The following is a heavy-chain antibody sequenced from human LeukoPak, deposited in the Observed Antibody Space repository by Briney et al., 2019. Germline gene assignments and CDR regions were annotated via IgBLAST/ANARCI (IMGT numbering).Heavy chain of an antibody. V-gene: IGHV3-53*01. CDR3: ARSIAAAGARDYMDV. D-gene: IGHD6-13*01. CDR1: GFTVSSNY. Sequence: GGSLRLSCAASGFTVSSNYMSWVRQAPGKGLEWVSVIYSGGSTYYADSVKGRFTISRDNSKNTLYLQMNSLRAEDTVVYYCARSIAAAGARDYMDVWGKGTTVTVSS. J-gene: IGHJ6*03. CDR2: IYSGGST.